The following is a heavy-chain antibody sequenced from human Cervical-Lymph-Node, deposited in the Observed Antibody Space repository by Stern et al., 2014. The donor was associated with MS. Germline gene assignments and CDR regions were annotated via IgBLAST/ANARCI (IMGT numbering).Heavy chain of an antibody. CDR2: IYYSGST. D-gene: IGHD5-18*01. CDR1: GGSISSYY. CDR3: ARGAAVDTAMVVDY. Sequence: QLQLQESGPGLVKPSETLSLTCTVSGGSISSYYWSWIRQPPGKGLEWIGYIYYSGSTNYNPSLKSRVTISVDTSKNQFSLKLSSVTAADTAVYYCARGAAVDTAMVVDYWGQGTLVTVSS. V-gene: IGHV4-59*01. J-gene: IGHJ4*02.